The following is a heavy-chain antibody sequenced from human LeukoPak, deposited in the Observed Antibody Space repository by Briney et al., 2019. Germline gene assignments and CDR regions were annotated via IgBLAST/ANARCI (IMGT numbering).Heavy chain of an antibody. D-gene: IGHD5-24*01. V-gene: IGHV3-74*01. CDR3: TRVGYIDEGIDY. J-gene: IGHJ4*02. CDR1: GFTFSSYW. Sequence: GGSLRLSCAVSGFTFSSYWMHWVRQAPGKGLVWVSRIDRDGSRINYADSVKGRFTISRDNAKNSLYLQMNSLRAEDTAIYYCTRVGYIDEGIDYWGQGTPVTVSS. CDR2: IDRDGSRI.